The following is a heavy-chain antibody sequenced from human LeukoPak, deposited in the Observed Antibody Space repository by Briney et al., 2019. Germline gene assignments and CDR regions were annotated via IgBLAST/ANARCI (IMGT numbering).Heavy chain of an antibody. V-gene: IGHV3-23*01. CDR3: ARGHCSSGSCYQFFDF. CDR1: GFTFSSYA. D-gene: IGHD2-15*01. J-gene: IGHJ4*02. CDR2: IGSSGDNR. Sequence: GGSLRLSCAASGFTFSSYAMTWVRQAPGKGLEWVSYIGSSGDNRYSVDSVKGRFTISGDNSKNTLYLQMNSLTAEDTAVYYCARGHCSSGSCYQFFDFWGQGTLVTVSP.